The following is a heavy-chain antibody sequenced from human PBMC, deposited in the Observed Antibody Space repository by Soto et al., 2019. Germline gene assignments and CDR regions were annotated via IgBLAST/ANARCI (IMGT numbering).Heavy chain of an antibody. CDR1: GASISSYY. D-gene: IGHD6-6*01. J-gene: IGHJ6*02. V-gene: IGHV4-4*07. Sequence: QVQLQESGPGLVKPSETLSLTCTVSGASISSYYCSWIRQPAGKGLEWIGRIYTSGSTNYNPSLKSRVTISVDTSKKHFSLKLSSVTAADTAVYYCARSGIAARPRILMDVWGQGTTVTVSS. CDR2: IYTSGST. CDR3: ARSGIAARPRILMDV.